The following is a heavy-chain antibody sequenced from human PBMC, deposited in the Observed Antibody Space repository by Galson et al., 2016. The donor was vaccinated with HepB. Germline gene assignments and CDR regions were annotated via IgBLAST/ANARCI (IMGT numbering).Heavy chain of an antibody. D-gene: IGHD3-3*01. CDR2: IIPLVGIP. CDR1: GGSFTNYP. CDR3: AGGEGEWSAVFCSVGTDF. Sequence: SVKVSCKASGGSFTNYPITWVRQAPGQGLEWMGQIIPLVGIPDYAQKFQGRVTITADDSTDTAYMELSSLRSEDAAVYYCAGGEGEWSAVFCSVGTDFWGQGTLVTVSS. V-gene: IGHV1-69*10. J-gene: IGHJ4*02.